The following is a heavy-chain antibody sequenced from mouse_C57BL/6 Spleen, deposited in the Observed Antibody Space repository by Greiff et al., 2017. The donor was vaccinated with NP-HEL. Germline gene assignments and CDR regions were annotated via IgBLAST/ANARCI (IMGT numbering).Heavy chain of an antibody. CDR2: ISDGGSYT. D-gene: IGHD1-1*01. CDR3: ARDGDYYGSSSYYFDY. Sequence: EVKVEESGGGLVKPGGSLKLSCAASGFTFSSYAMSWVRQTPEKRLEWVATISDGGSYTYYPDNVKGRFTISRDNAKNNLYLQMSHLKSEDTAMYYCARDGDYYGSSSYYFDYWGQGTTLTVSS. CDR1: GFTFSSYA. V-gene: IGHV5-4*01. J-gene: IGHJ2*01.